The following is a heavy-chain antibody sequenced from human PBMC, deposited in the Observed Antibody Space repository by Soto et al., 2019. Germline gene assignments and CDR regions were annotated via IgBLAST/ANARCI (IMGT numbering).Heavy chain of an antibody. V-gene: IGHV3-23*01. CDR1: GFTFSSYA. Sequence: EVQLLESGGGLVQPGGSLRLSCAASGFTFSSYAMSWVRQAPGQGLEWVSAISGSGGRTYYADSEKGRFTISRDNSKNTLYLQMNSLRAEDTAVYYCAKDSVADYYYYGMDVWGPGTTVTVS. D-gene: IGHD2-15*01. CDR3: AKDSVADYYYYGMDV. J-gene: IGHJ6*02. CDR2: ISGSGGRT.